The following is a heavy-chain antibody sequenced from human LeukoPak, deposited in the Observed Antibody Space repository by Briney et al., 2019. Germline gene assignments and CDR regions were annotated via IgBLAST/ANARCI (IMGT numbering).Heavy chain of an antibody. CDR2: IYTSGST. CDR3: ARGSYDILTGQGPDAFDI. Sequence: KPSETLSLTCTVSGGSISSYYWSWIRQPAGKGLEWIGRIYTSGSTNYNPSLKSRVTMSVDTSKNQFSLKLSSVTAADTAVYYCARGSYDILTGQGPDAFDIWGQGTMVTVSS. D-gene: IGHD3-9*01. CDR1: GGSISSYY. J-gene: IGHJ3*02. V-gene: IGHV4-4*07.